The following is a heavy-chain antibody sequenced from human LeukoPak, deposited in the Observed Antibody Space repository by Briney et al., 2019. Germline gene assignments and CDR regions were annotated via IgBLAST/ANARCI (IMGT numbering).Heavy chain of an antibody. CDR3: ERYLILYHSDFEY. Sequence: PGGSLRLSCAASGFTFGTYGMHWVRQAPGKGLEWVAVIWYDGSNKYCADSVKGRFTISRDNSKNTLYLQMNSLRAEDTAVYYCERYLILYHSDFEYWGQGPLVTVSS. D-gene: IGHD2-8*01. V-gene: IGHV3-33*01. J-gene: IGHJ4*02. CDR1: GFTFGTYG. CDR2: IWYDGSNK.